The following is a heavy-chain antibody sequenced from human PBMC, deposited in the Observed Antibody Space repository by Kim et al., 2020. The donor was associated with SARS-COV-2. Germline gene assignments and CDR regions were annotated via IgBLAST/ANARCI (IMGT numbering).Heavy chain of an antibody. Sequence: TIYYADSVKGRFTISRDNAKNSLYLQMNSLRDEDTAVYYCARVSDSLGLFWGQGTLVTVSS. CDR3: ARVSDSLGLF. J-gene: IGHJ4*02. V-gene: IGHV3-48*02. D-gene: IGHD3-16*01. CDR2: TI.